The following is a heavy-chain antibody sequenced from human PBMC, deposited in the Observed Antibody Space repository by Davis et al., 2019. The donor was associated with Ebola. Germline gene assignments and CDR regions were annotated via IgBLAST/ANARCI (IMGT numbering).Heavy chain of an antibody. CDR3: ARDLPFIVGGMDV. CDR1: GLTFSNSD. J-gene: IGHJ6*02. Sequence: PGGSLRLSCTGSGLTFSNSDMSWVRQAPGRGLEWVANIKQDGSEKYYVDSAKGRFTISRDNAKNSLYLQMNSLRAEDTAVYYCARDLPFIVGGMDVWGQGTTVTVSS. V-gene: IGHV3-7*01. CDR2: IKQDGSEK. D-gene: IGHD2-15*01.